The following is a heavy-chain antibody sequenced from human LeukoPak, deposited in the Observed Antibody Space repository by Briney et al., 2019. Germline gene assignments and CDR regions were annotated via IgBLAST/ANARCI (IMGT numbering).Heavy chain of an antibody. CDR3: ARDQSGSSYYYYGMDV. D-gene: IGHD1-26*01. V-gene: IGHV1-69*04. Sequence: SVKVSCKASGGTFSSYAISWVRQAPGQRLEWMGRIIPIFGIANYAQKFQGRVTITADKSTSTAYMELSSLRSEGTAVYYCARDQSGSSYYYYGMDVWGQGTTVTVSS. J-gene: IGHJ6*02. CDR2: IIPIFGIA. CDR1: GGTFSSYA.